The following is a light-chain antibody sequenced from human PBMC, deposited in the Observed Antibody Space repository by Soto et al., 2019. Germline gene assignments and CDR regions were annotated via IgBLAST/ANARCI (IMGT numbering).Light chain of an antibody. CDR2: DAS. J-gene: IGKJ3*01. Sequence: EIVLTQSPATLSLSPGERATLSCRASQSVSSDLCWYQQKPGQAPRLLIYDASHRATGIPARFSGSGSGTDFNLTITSIEPEHFAVSSCQQRSNWTPFLTFGPGTKV. CDR1: QSVSSD. CDR3: QQRSNWTPFLT. V-gene: IGKV3-11*01.